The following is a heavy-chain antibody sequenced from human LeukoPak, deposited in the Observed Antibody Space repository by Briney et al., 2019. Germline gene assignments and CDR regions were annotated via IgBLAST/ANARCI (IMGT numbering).Heavy chain of an antibody. CDR3: SRHGVTPAGNEADFYYMDV. CDR2: IRSKANSYAT. Sequence: GGSLRLSCAASGFIFSDSAVHWVRQASGKGLEWVGRIRSKANSYATVYAESVKGRFTISRDDSKNTAYLQMNSLKTEDTAVYYCSRHGVTPAGNEADFYYMDVWGKGTTVTVSS. CDR1: GFIFSDSA. J-gene: IGHJ6*03. D-gene: IGHD6-13*01. V-gene: IGHV3-73*01.